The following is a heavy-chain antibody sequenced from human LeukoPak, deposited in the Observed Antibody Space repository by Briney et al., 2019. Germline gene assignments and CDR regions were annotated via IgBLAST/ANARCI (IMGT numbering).Heavy chain of an antibody. CDR2: IITIFGTA. CDR1: GGTFSSYA. D-gene: IGHD2-2*02. Sequence: SVKVSCKASGGTFSSYAISWVRQAPGQGLEWMGGIITIFGTANYAQKFQGRVTITTDESTSTAYMELSSLRSEDTAVYYCASFRTTIVVVPAAIPNDAFDLWGQGTMVTVSS. CDR3: ASFRTTIVVVPAAIPNDAFDL. V-gene: IGHV1-69*05. J-gene: IGHJ3*01.